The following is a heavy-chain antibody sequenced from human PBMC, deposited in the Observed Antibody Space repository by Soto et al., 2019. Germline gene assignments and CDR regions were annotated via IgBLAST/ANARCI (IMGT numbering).Heavy chain of an antibody. Sequence: GGSLRLSCAASGFTFSSYWMSWVRQAPGKGLEWVANIKQDGSEYYYVDSVKGRFTISRDNAKNSLYLQMNSLRAEDTAVYYCARGSFLEWLTVDYWGQGTLVTVSS. CDR2: IKQDGSEY. CDR1: GFTFSSYW. D-gene: IGHD3-3*02. V-gene: IGHV3-7*05. CDR3: ARGSFLEWLTVDY. J-gene: IGHJ4*02.